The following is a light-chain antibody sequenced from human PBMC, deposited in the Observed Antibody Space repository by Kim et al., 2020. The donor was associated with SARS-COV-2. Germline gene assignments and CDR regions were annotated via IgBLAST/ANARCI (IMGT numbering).Light chain of an antibody. Sequence: IQMTQSPSSLSASFGDRVTITCRPSQDISNYLAWFQQQPGKAPKSLIYAAFSLQSGVPSRFSGSRSGTDFILTISGLQPADFGTYYCQQYDTYPLTFGGGTKVDIK. J-gene: IGKJ4*01. CDR2: AAF. V-gene: IGKV1-16*01. CDR3: QQYDTYPLT. CDR1: QDISNY.